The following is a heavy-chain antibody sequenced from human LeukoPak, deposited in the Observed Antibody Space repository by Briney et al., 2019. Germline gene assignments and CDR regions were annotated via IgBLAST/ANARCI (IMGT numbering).Heavy chain of an antibody. CDR2: IYYSGST. Sequence: PSQTLSLTCTVSGGSISCGGYYWSWIRQHPGKGLEWIGYIYYSGSTYYNPSLKSRVTISVDTSKNQFSLKLSSVTAADTAVYYCARWFGSGRKWFDPWGQGTLVTVSS. D-gene: IGHD3-10*01. CDR1: GGSISCGGYY. CDR3: ARWFGSGRKWFDP. J-gene: IGHJ5*02. V-gene: IGHV4-31*03.